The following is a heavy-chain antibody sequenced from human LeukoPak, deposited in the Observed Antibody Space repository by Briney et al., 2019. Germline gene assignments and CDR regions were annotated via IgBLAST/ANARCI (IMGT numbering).Heavy chain of an antibody. V-gene: IGHV1-2*02. CDR2: INPNTGDT. D-gene: IGHD3-10*01. Sequence: ASVKVSCKASGYTFTGYYIHWVRQAPGQGLEWMGWINPNTGDTNYAQKFQGRVTMTRDTSISTAYMELSSLRSEDTAVYYCATSPPMVRGVTFDYWGQGTLVTVSS. J-gene: IGHJ4*02. CDR1: GYTFTGYY. CDR3: ATSPPMVRGVTFDY.